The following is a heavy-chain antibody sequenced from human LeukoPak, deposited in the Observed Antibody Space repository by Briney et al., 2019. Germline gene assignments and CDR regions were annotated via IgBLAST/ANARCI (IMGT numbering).Heavy chain of an antibody. V-gene: IGHV3-9*01. J-gene: IGHJ4*02. Sequence: PGGSLRLSCAASGFTFDDYATHWVRQAPGKGLEWVSGITWNSGSIGYADSVKGRLTMSRDNAKNSLYLQMNSLRVEDTALYYCVKDRGSRPSIGFDYWGQGTLVIVSS. CDR2: ITWNSGSI. CDR1: GFTFDDYA. CDR3: VKDRGSRPSIGFDY. D-gene: IGHD3-10*01.